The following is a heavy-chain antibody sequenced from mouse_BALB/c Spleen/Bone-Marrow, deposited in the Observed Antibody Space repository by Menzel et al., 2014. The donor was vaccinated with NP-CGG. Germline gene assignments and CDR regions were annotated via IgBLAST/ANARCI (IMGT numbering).Heavy chain of an antibody. CDR2: T. CDR3: ARKDGSSYYYGMDY. V-gene: IGHV2-6-4*01. Sequence: TDYNSALKSRLSISKDNSKSQVFLKMKSLQTDDTAMYYCARKDGSSYYYGMDYWGQGTSVTVSS. D-gene: IGHD1-1*01. J-gene: IGHJ4*01.